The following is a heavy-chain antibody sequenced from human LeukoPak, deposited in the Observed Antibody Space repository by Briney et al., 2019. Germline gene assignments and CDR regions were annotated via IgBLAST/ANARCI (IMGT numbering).Heavy chain of an antibody. CDR3: ARNDPDSSED. V-gene: IGHV3-30-3*01. J-gene: IGHJ4*02. D-gene: IGHD3-22*01. CDR2: ISADGNNE. CDR1: GFTFDDYT. Sequence: SGGSLRLSCAASGFTFDDYTMHWVRQAPGKGLEWVAVISADGNNEHYADSAKGRFTLSRDNAKSTAYLQMNSLRSEDTAVYYCARNDPDSSEDWGQGTLVTVSS.